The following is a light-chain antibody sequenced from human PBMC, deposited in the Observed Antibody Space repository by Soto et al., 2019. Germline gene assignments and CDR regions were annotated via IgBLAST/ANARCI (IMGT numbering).Light chain of an antibody. CDR2: DVS. Sequence: QSALTQPASVSGSPRQSITISCTGTSSDVGGYNYVSWYQQHPGKAPKLMIYDVSNRPSGVSNRFSGSKSANTASLTISGLQAEDEADYYCSSYTSSSTLFGGGTQLTVL. CDR1: SSDVGGYNY. V-gene: IGLV2-14*01. CDR3: SSYTSSSTL. J-gene: IGLJ2*01.